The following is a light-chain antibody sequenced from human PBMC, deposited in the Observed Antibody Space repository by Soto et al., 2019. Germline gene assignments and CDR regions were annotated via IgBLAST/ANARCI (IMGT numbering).Light chain of an antibody. J-gene: IGKJ4*01. CDR3: QQRSNWPPVT. V-gene: IGKV3-11*01. CDR2: DAS. CDR1: QSVSSY. Sequence: TLSLSPGERATLSCRASQSVSSYLAWYQQKPGQAPRLLIYDASNRATGIPARFSGSGSGTDFTLTISSLEPEDFAIYYCQQRSNWPPVTFGGGTKVEIK.